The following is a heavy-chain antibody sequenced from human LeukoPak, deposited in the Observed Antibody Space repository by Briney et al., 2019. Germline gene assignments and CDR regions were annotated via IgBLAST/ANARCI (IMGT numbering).Heavy chain of an antibody. V-gene: IGHV1-69*06. CDR2: IIPIFGTA. J-gene: IGHJ4*02. D-gene: IGHD4-17*01. CDR1: GGTFSSYA. CDR3: ARDQPAAVTTSLGSFFDY. Sequence: VKVSCKASGGTFSSYAISWVRQAPGQGLEWMGGIIPIFGTANYAQKFQGRVTITADKSTSTAYMELSSLRSEDTAVYYCARDQPAAVTTSLGSFFDYWGQGTLVTVSS.